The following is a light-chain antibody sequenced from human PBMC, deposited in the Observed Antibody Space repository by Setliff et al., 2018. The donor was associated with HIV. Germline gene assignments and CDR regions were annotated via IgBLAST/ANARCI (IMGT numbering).Light chain of an antibody. J-gene: IGKJ1*01. CDR2: WAS. Sequence: DIVMTQSSDYLAVSLGERATSNCKSSQNILSNSNNKNYLAWYQQKPGQPPKLLIYWASTRESGVPDRFSGSGSGTDFALTISSLQAEDVAIYYCQQYFTTPWTFGRGTKVDIK. V-gene: IGKV4-1*01. CDR3: QQYFTTPWT. CDR1: QNILSNSNNKNY.